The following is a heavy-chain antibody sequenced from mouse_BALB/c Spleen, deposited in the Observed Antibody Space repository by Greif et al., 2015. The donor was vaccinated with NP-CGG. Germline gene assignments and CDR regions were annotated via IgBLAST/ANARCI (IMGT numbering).Heavy chain of an antibody. D-gene: IGHD1-2*01. CDR3: AGSHYYGYGFAY. CDR2: INPSTGYT. V-gene: IGHV1-7*01. J-gene: IGHJ3*01. Sequence: QVQLQQSGAELAKPGASVKMSCKASGYTFTSYWMHWVKQRPGQGLEWIGYINPSTGYTEYNQKFKDKATLTADKSSSTAYMQLSSLTSEDSAVYYCAGSHYYGYGFAYWGQGTLVTVSA. CDR1: GYTFTSYW.